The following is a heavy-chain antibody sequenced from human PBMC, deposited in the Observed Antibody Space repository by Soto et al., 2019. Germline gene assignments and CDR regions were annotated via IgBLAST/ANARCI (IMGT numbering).Heavy chain of an antibody. Sequence: QVQLVQSGAEVKKPGSSVKVSCKVSGGSFSSNSISWVRQAPGQGLEWMGRIIPIIDTANYAQKFEGRVTITADKSTSTAYMELSSLRPEDTAVYYCARAMGRSYGFSFWGQGTLVTVSS. J-gene: IGHJ4*02. CDR2: IIPIIDTA. V-gene: IGHV1-69*08. CDR3: ARAMGRSYGFSF. D-gene: IGHD5-18*01. CDR1: GGSFSSNS.